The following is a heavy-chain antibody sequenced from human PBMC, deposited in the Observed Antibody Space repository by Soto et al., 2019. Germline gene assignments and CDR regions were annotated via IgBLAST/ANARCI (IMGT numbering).Heavy chain of an antibody. V-gene: IGHV3-21*01. Sequence: EVQLVESGGGLVKPGGSLRLSCAASGFTFSSYSMNWVRQAPGKGLEWVSSISSSSSYIYYADSVKGRLTISRDNAKNSLYLQMNSLRAEDTAVYYCATDHCSSPSCYGYWGQGTLVTVSS. CDR3: ATDHCSSPSCYGY. CDR1: GFTFSSYS. D-gene: IGHD2-2*01. J-gene: IGHJ4*02. CDR2: ISSSSSYI.